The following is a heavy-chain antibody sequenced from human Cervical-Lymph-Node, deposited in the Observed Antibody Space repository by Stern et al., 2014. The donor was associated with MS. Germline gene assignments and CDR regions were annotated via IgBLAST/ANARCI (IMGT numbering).Heavy chain of an antibody. D-gene: IGHD1-1*01. J-gene: IGHJ5*02. CDR3: ARDRGTTVDP. CDR2: IYYSGST. Sequence: VQLVESGPGLVKPSETLSLTCTVSGGSISSYYWSWIRQPPGKGLEWIGYIYYSGSTNYNPSLKSRVTISVDTSKNQFSLKLSSVTAADTAVYYCARDRGTTVDPWGQGTLVTVSS. CDR1: GGSISSYY. V-gene: IGHV4-59*01.